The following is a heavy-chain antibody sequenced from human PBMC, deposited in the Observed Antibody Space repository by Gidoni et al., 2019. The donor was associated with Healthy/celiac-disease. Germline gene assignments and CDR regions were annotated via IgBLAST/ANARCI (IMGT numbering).Heavy chain of an antibody. D-gene: IGHD4-4*01. CDR1: GCTLEVYA. Sequence: EVQLVESGGGWGKPGRSLRTSCAAAGCTLEVYAMHWVRQAPGKGLEWVSGISWNCGSIVYADSVKGRFTISRDNAKNSLYLQMNSLRAEDTALYYCAKDFSAVTLYLIDYWGQGTLVTVSS. CDR3: AKDFSAVTLYLIDY. J-gene: IGHJ4*02. CDR2: ISWNCGSI. V-gene: IGHV3-9*01.